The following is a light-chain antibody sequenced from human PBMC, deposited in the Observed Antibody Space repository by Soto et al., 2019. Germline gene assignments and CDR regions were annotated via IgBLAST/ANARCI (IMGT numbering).Light chain of an antibody. V-gene: IGLV2-11*01. J-gene: IGLJ3*02. Sequence: QSVLTQPHSVSGSPGQSVTISCAGTSSDVGGYNYVSWYQQHPGKAPKLMIYDVSKRPSGVPDRFSGSKSGNTASLTISGLQAEDEADYYCCSYAGSSFWVFGGGTKVTVL. CDR1: SSDVGGYNY. CDR3: CSYAGSSFWV. CDR2: DVS.